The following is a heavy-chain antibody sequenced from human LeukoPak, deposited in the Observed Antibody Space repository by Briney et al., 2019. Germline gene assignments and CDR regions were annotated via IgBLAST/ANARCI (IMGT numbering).Heavy chain of an antibody. J-gene: IGHJ4*02. CDR1: GGSFSGYY. CDR3: ARGPSPPAYVWGSYRSMGYFDY. D-gene: IGHD3-16*02. Sequence: SETLSLTCAVYGGSFSGYYWSWIRQPPGKGLEWIGEINHSGSTNYNPSLKSRVTISVDTSKNQFSLKLSSVTAADTAVYYCARGPSPPAYVWGSYRSMGYFDYWGQGTLVTVSS. V-gene: IGHV4-34*01. CDR2: INHSGST.